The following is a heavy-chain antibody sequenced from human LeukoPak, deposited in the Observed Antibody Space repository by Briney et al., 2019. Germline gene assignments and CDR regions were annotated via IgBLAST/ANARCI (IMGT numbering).Heavy chain of an antibody. CDR3: AGRTGRGSWTSMGV. J-gene: IGHJ6*04. Sequence: SETLSLTCTVSGGSISSYYWSWIRQPPGKGLEWIGYIYYSGSTNYNPSLKSRVTISVDTSKNQFSLKLSTVTAADTAVYYCAGRTGRGSWTSMGVWGKGATVTVSS. D-gene: IGHD1-26*01. V-gene: IGHV4-59*01. CDR2: IYYSGST. CDR1: GGSISSYY.